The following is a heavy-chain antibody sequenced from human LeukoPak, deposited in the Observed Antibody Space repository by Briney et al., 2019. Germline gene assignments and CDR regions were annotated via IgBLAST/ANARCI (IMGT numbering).Heavy chain of an antibody. V-gene: IGHV3-48*01. CDR1: GFSFSSYA. D-gene: IGHD5/OR15-5a*01. CDR2: ISSSSSTI. Sequence: PGRSLRLSCAASGFSFSSYAMHWVRQAPGKGLEWVSYISSSSSTIYYADSVKGRFTISRDNAKNSLYLQMNSLRAEDTAVYYCVRDHHRRLYDSQARDTFDIWGRGTMVTVSS. CDR3: VRDHHRRLYDSQARDTFDI. J-gene: IGHJ3*02.